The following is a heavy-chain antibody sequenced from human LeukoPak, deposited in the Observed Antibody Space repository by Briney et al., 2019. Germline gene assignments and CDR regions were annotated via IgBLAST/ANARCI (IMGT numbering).Heavy chain of an antibody. CDR1: GGTVTSYA. V-gene: IGHV1-69*05. J-gene: IGHJ4*02. Sequence: APVKVSCKASGGTVTSYAMSWVRQARGQGLEWRGGIIPMFGTANYAQKFQGRVTITTDESTSTAYMELSSLRSEDTAVYYCARDYYYDSSGYSNWGQGTLVTVSS. CDR3: ARDYYYDSSGYSN. CDR2: IIPMFGTA. D-gene: IGHD3-22*01.